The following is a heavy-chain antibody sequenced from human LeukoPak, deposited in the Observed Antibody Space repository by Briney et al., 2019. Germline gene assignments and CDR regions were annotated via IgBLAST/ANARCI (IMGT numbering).Heavy chain of an antibody. CDR1: GFSCSNYG. D-gene: IGHD1-7*01. Sequence: GGSLRLSCAASGFSCSNYGMHWVRQAPGKGLEWVAMISYDGKSQHYGDSVKGRFTISRDNSKNTLYMQMNSLRVEDTAVYYCAKAHDDWNYVYFRHWGQGTLVTVSS. V-gene: IGHV3-30*18. CDR3: AKAHDDWNYVYFRH. CDR2: ISYDGKSQ. J-gene: IGHJ1*01.